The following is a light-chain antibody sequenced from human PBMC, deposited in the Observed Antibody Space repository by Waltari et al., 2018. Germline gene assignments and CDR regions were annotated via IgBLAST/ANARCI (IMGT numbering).Light chain of an antibody. Sequence: DIQLTQSPSSLSASIGDRVTITCQASQAITNYLNWYQQKPGKAPELLIHDASNLETGVPSRLSGSQSGTRFTLTISSLQPEDVGTYFCQRYDNLPIFAFGPGT. V-gene: IGKV1-33*01. CDR3: QRYDNLPIFA. J-gene: IGKJ3*01. CDR2: DAS. CDR1: QAITNY.